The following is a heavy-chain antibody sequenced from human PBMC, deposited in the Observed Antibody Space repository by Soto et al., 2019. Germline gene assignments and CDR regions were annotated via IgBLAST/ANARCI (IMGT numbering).Heavy chain of an antibody. CDR1: GYTFTSYA. Sequence: QVQLVQSGAEVTKPGASVKVSCKASGYTFTSYAMHWVRQAPGQRLEWMGWINAGNGNTKYSQKFQGRVTITRDTSASTAYMELSSLRSEDTAVYYCARMTGADTIFGVVAVDYYYYYMDVWGKGTTVTVSS. J-gene: IGHJ6*03. CDR3: ARMTGADTIFGVVAVDYYYYYMDV. CDR2: INAGNGNT. D-gene: IGHD3-3*01. V-gene: IGHV1-3*01.